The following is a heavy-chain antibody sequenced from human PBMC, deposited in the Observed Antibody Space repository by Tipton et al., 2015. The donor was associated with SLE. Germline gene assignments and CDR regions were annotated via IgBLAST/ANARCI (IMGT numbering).Heavy chain of an antibody. J-gene: IGHJ6*03. CDR2: ITYSGST. Sequence: TLSLTCAVYGGSFTGSRWSYIRQSPGKALEWIGEITYSGSTNYNPSLKSRATILVDTTKNQFSLKLSSVTAADTALYYCAREVGDKEGWGYFYYMDVWGKGTTVTVSS. V-gene: IGHV4-34*01. CDR1: GGSFTGSR. CDR3: AREVGDKEGWGYFYYMDV. D-gene: IGHD3-16*01.